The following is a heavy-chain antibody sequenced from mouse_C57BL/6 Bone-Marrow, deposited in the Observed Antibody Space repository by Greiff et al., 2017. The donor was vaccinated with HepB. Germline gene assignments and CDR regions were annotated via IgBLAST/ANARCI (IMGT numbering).Heavy chain of an antibody. Sequence: QVQLQQSGPGLVQPSQSLSITCTVSGFSLTSYGVHWVRQSPGKGLEWLGVIWRGGSPDYNAAFMSRLSITKDNSTSQVFLKMNSLQADDTAIYYCAKKGNYYAMDYWGQGTSVTVSS. V-gene: IGHV2-5*01. J-gene: IGHJ4*01. CDR1: GFSLTSYG. CDR3: AKKGNYYAMDY. CDR2: IWRGGSP.